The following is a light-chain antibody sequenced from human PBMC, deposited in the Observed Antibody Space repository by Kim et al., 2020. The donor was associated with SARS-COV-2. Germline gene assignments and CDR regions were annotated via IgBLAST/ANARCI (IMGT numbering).Light chain of an antibody. V-gene: IGKV3-15*01. Sequence: EIVMTQSPATLSVSPGETATLSCRASQSVASILAWYQQKPGQAPRLLIYGASTRATDIPARFSGSGSGTEFTLIISSLQSEDFGVYFCQQYNNWPPYTFGQGTKLEI. CDR3: QQYNNWPPYT. CDR2: GAS. J-gene: IGKJ2*01. CDR1: QSVASI.